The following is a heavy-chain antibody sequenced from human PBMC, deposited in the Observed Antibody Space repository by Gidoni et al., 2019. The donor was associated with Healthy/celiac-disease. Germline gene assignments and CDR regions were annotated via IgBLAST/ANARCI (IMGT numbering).Heavy chain of an antibody. Sequence: QVQLVQSGAEVKKPGASVKFSCKASGYTFTGYYMHWVRQAPGQGRGWMGWINPNSGGTNDAQKFQGRVTMTRDTSISTAYMELSRLRSDDTAVYYCAREGIVVTGAFDIWGQGTMVTVSS. CDR1: GYTFTGYY. V-gene: IGHV1-2*02. J-gene: IGHJ3*02. CDR3: AREGIVVTGAFDI. CDR2: INPNSGGT. D-gene: IGHD3-22*01.